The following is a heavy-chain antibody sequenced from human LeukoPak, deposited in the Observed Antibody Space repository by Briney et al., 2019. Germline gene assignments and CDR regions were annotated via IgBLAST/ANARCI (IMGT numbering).Heavy chain of an antibody. CDR3: AKGYWGSLFFDY. CDR1: GFTFSSYG. V-gene: IGHV3-30*18. D-gene: IGHD7-27*01. CDR2: ISYDGSNK. Sequence: PGRSLRLSCAASGFTFSSYGMHWVRQAPGKGLEWVAVISYDGSNKYYADSVKGRFTISRDNSKNTLYLQMNSLRAEDTAVYYCAKGYWGSLFFDYWGQGTLVTVSS. J-gene: IGHJ4*02.